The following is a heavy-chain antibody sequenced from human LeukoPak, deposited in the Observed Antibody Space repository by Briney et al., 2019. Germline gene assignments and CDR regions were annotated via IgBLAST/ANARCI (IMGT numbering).Heavy chain of an antibody. Sequence: PGGSLRLSCAASGFTFSGYSMNWVRQAPGKGLEWVSSISSSSAYIYYAGSVKGRFTISRDNAKNSLYLQVNSLRAEDTAVYYCTSRGINYYDSGGFTYWGQEALVTVSS. CDR1: GFTFSGYS. D-gene: IGHD3-22*01. CDR3: TSRGINYYDSGGFTY. CDR2: ISSSSAYI. V-gene: IGHV3-21*01. J-gene: IGHJ4*02.